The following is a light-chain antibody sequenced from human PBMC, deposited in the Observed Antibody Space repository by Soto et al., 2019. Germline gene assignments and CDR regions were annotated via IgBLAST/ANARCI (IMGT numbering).Light chain of an antibody. V-gene: IGKV3-20*01. CDR3: QQYGNSPGYT. J-gene: IGKJ2*01. CDR1: QSVSSSY. Sequence: EIVLTQSPGTLSLSPGERATLSCRASQSVSSSYLAWYQQKPGQAPSLLIFGAGSRATGIPDRFSGSGSGTDFTLTISRLEPEYFAVYYCQQYGNSPGYTFGQGTKLEIK. CDR2: GAG.